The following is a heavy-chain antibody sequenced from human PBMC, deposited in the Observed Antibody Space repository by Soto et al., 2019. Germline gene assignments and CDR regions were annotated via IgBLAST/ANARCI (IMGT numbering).Heavy chain of an antibody. CDR2: INPNSGDT. J-gene: IGHJ4*02. V-gene: IGHV1-2*02. CDR1: GYTFTGYY. Sequence: XSVKVSCKASGYTFTGYYIHWVRLAPGQGLEWMGWINPNSGDTNYAQKFQGNVTMTRDTSISTAYMELTRLRSDDTAVYYCASVPGIAAVTDYWGQGTLVTVSS. D-gene: IGHD6-25*01. CDR3: ASVPGIAAVTDY.